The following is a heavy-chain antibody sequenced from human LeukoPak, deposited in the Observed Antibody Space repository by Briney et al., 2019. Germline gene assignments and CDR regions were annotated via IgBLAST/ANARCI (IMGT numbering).Heavy chain of an antibody. Sequence: GESLKISCKGSGYSFTSYWIGWVRQMPGKGLEWMGIIYPDDSDTRYSPSFQGQVTISADKSISTVYLQWSNLKASDTAMYYCARSANQGGIWVWGQGTLVTVSS. CDR1: GYSFTSYW. D-gene: IGHD3-16*01. CDR2: IYPDDSDT. V-gene: IGHV5-51*01. J-gene: IGHJ4*02. CDR3: ARSANQGGIWV.